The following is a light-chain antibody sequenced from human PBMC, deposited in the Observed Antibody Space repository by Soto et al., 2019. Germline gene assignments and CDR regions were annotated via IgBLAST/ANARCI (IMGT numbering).Light chain of an antibody. Sequence: DIQMTPSPSSLSSSVGDRVIITCRTAQTITIYFNWYQQKPGKAPNLLINAASRLQSGVQTRFRASGTGTEFTPAISRLHPEDFANDYCKHNYNGPFTFGPGTKVDIK. J-gene: IGKJ3*01. CDR1: QTITIY. V-gene: IGKV1-39*01. CDR2: AAS. CDR3: KHNYNGPFT.